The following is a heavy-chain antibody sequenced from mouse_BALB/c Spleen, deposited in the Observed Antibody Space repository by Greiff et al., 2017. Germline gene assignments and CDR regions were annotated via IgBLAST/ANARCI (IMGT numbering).Heavy chain of an antibody. V-gene: IGHV5-12-2*01. CDR1: GFTFSSYT. Sequence: EVHLVESGGGLVQPGGSLKLSCAASGFTFSSYTMSWVRQTPVKRLEWVAYISNGGGSTYYPDTVKGRFTISRDNAKNTLYLQMSSLKSEDTAMYYCARGSGYYPYYAMDYWGQGTSVTVSS. CDR3: ARGSGYYPYYAMDY. J-gene: IGHJ4*01. D-gene: IGHD2-3*01. CDR2: ISNGGGST.